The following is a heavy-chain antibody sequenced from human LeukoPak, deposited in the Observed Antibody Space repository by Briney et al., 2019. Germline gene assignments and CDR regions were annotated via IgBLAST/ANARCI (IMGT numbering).Heavy chain of an antibody. CDR1: GFSLSTSGVG. D-gene: IGHD6-19*01. Sequence: SGPTLVNPTQTLTLTCTFSGFSLSTSGVGVGWIRQPPGKALEWLALIYWNDDKRYSPSLKSRPTITKDTSKNQVVLTMTNMDPVDTATYYCAHSRSYTGIAVAGGEWELLPSHYFDCRGQGTLVTVSS. J-gene: IGHJ4*02. V-gene: IGHV2-5*01. CDR2: IYWNDDK. CDR3: AHSRSYTGIAVAGGEWELLPSHYFDC.